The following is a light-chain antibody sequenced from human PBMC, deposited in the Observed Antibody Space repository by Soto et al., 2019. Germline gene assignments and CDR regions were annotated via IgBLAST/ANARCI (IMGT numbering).Light chain of an antibody. CDR1: QSVSSSY. CDR2: GAS. Sequence: IVLTQSAGTLSLSPGERATLSCRASQSVSSSYLAWYQQKPGQAPRLLIFGASSRATGIPARFSGSGSGTEFNLTISSLQSEDFAVYFCQQYDDWLRLTFGGGTKVDIK. CDR3: QQYDDWLRLT. J-gene: IGKJ4*01. V-gene: IGKV3D-15*01.